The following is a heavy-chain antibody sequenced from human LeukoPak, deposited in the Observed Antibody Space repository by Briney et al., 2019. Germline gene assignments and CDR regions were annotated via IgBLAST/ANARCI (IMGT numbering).Heavy chain of an antibody. CDR1: GFTFSSYA. CDR2: ISGSGGST. Sequence: GGSLRLSCAASGFTFSSYAMSWVRQAPGKGLEWVSAISGSGGSTYYADSVKGRFTISRDNSKNTLYLQMNSLRAEDTAVYCCAKRGYDFWSGYDTFDYWGQGTLVTVSS. CDR3: AKRGYDFWSGYDTFDY. V-gene: IGHV3-23*01. J-gene: IGHJ4*02. D-gene: IGHD3-3*01.